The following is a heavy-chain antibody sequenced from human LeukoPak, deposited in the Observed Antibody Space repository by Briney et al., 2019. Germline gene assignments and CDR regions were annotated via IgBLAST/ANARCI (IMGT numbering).Heavy chain of an antibody. Sequence: ASVKVSCKASGGTFSSYAISWVRQAPGQGLEWMGGIIPIFGTANYAQKFQGRVTITTDESTSTAYMELSSLRSEDTAVYYCARDKNPGYSYGYDFDYWGQGTLVTVSS. J-gene: IGHJ4*02. CDR3: ARDKNPGYSYGYDFDY. CDR2: IIPIFGTA. D-gene: IGHD5-18*01. V-gene: IGHV1-69*05. CDR1: GGTFSSYA.